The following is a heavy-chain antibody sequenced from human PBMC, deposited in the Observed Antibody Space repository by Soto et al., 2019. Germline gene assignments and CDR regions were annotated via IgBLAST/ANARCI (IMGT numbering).Heavy chain of an antibody. CDR1: DFILSDAW. V-gene: IGHV3-15*07. CDR3: ASYRDNRGLRRYDY. D-gene: IGHD3-22*01. J-gene: IGHJ4*02. CDR2: IKSKAHGGTT. Sequence: EVQLEESGGGLIKPGESLTLSCAASDFILSDAWMKWVRQAPGKGLEWVGRIKSKAHGGTTDYAAPLKGRFNILRDDSKNTLYQQKNSRQTEDTAMYYCASYRDNRGLRRYDYWGQGALVTVSS.